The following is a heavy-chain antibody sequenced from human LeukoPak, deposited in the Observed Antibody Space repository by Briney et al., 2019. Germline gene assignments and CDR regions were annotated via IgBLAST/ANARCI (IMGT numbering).Heavy chain of an antibody. CDR1: GGSISSYY. CDR2: IYYSGST. CDR3: ARSEGGDYYDSSGYFDC. V-gene: IGHV4-59*01. Sequence: PSETLSLTCTVSGGSISSYYWSWIRQPPGKGLEWIGYIYYSGSTNYNPSLKSRVTISVDTSKNQFSLKLSSVTAADTAVYYCARSEGGDYYDSSGYFDCWGQGTLVTVSS. D-gene: IGHD3-22*01. J-gene: IGHJ4*02.